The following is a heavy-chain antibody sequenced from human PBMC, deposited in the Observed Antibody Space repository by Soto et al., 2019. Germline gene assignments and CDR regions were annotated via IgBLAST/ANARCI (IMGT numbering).Heavy chain of an antibody. CDR1: GGSISSGGYY. CDR2: IYYSGST. CDR3: ARDRVELRFLDRYYYGMDV. V-gene: IGHV4-31*03. J-gene: IGHJ6*02. D-gene: IGHD3-3*01. Sequence: QVQLQESGPGLVKPSQTLSLTCTVSGGSISSGGYYWSWIRQHPGKGLEWIGYIYYSGSTYYNPSLKSRVNISVDTSKNQFSLKLSSVTAADTAVYYCARDRVELRFLDRYYYGMDVWGQGTTVTVSS.